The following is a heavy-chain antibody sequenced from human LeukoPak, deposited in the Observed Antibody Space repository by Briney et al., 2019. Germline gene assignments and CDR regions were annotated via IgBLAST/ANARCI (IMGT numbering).Heavy chain of an antibody. CDR1: GYTFTSYA. V-gene: IGHV1-69*13. J-gene: IGHJ6*03. CDR3: AGYYGSGRGYYYYYYMDV. Sequence: ASVKVSCKASGYTFTSYAMNWVRQAPGQGLEWMEGIIPIFGTANYAQKFQGRVTITADESTSTAYMELSSLRSEDTAVYYCAGYYGSGRGYYYYYYMDVWGKGTTVTISS. D-gene: IGHD3-10*01. CDR2: IIPIFGTA.